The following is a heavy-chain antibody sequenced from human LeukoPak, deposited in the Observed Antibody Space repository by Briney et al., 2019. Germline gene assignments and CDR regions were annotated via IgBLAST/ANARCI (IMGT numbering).Heavy chain of an antibody. CDR2: INPNSGGT. CDR1: GYTFTGYY. Sequence: ASVKVSCKASGYTFTGYYMHWVRQAPGQGLEWMGRINPNSGGTNYAQKFQGRVTMTRDTSISTAYMELSRLRSDDTAVYHCARESGSYGSGSYGRGDYWGQGTLVTVSS. D-gene: IGHD3-10*01. CDR3: ARESGSYGSGSYGRGDY. J-gene: IGHJ4*02. V-gene: IGHV1-2*06.